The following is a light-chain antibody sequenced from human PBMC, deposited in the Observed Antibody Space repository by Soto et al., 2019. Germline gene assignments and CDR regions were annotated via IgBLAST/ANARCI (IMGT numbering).Light chain of an antibody. Sequence: DIQMTQSPSSLSASVGDRVTITCQASQDIGNYLNWYQKRPGKAPKLLILDASSLDTGVPSRFSGSGSGTDFTFTISSLQSEDIATYYCQQYYNVPITFGQGTRLEIK. V-gene: IGKV1-33*01. CDR3: QQYYNVPIT. J-gene: IGKJ5*01. CDR1: QDIGNY. CDR2: DAS.